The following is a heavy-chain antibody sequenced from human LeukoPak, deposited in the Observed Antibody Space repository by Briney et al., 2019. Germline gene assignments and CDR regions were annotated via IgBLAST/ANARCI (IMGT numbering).Heavy chain of an antibody. Sequence: PGGSLRLSCAASGFTVSNNYMSWVRQAAGKGLEWVSITYSDSSTNYADSVKGRFTISRDTSQNTLSLQMNSLRAEDTAVYYCVRKNRDFNAAFDIWGQGTVVTVSS. J-gene: IGHJ3*02. CDR2: TYSDSST. CDR3: VRKNRDFNAAFDI. CDR1: GFTVSNNY. D-gene: IGHD2-21*02. V-gene: IGHV3-53*01.